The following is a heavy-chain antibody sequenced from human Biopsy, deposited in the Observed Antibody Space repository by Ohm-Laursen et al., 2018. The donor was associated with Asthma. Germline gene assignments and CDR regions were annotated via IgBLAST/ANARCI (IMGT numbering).Heavy chain of an antibody. D-gene: IGHD1-26*01. V-gene: IGHV4-34*01. CDR3: ARGSSSRLSQWELLVSGGKRAHSYYGMDV. CDR1: GGSFSSNY. J-gene: IGHJ6*02. Sequence: TLSLTCAVYGGSFSSNYWSWIRRTPGKGLEWLGDTYHSGYTNYNPSLRSRLTLSVDTSKNQFSLRLTSVTAADTAVYYCARGSSSRLSQWELLVSGGKRAHSYYGMDVWGQGTTVTVSS. CDR2: TYHSGYT.